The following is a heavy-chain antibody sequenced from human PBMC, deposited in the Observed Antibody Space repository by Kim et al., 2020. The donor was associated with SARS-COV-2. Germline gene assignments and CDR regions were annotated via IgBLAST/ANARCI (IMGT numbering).Heavy chain of an antibody. V-gene: IGHV3-23*01. CDR1: GFTFSSYA. CDR2: ISGSGGST. J-gene: IGHJ4*02. Sequence: GGSLRLSCAASGFTFSSYAMSWVRQAPGKGLEWVSAISGSGGSTYYADSVKGRFTISRDNSKNTLYLQMNSLRAEDTAVYYCARDIVVVPAAIRGYYFDYWGQGTLVTVSS. D-gene: IGHD2-2*01. CDR3: ARDIVVVPAAIRGYYFDY.